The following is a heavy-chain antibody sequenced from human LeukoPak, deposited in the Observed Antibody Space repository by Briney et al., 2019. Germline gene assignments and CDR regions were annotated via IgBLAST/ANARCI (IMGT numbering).Heavy chain of an antibody. V-gene: IGHV4-61*01. Sequence: PSETLSLTCTVSGGSLSSGSYYWSWIRQHPGTGLEWIGYIYYSGSTNYNPSLKSRLTISVDTSKNQFSLKLSSVTAADTAVYYCAREAAAGTYFQHWGQGTLVTVSS. J-gene: IGHJ1*01. D-gene: IGHD6-13*01. CDR2: IYYSGST. CDR3: AREAAAGTYFQH. CDR1: GGSLSSGSYY.